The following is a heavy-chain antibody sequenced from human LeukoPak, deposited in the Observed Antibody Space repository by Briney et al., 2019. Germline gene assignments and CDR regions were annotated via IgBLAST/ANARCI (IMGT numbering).Heavy chain of an antibody. CDR2: VYSSGSP. Sequence: SESLSLTCTVSGASIRTSTYYWGWLRQPPGKGLEWIGSVYSSGSPYYNPSFKSRLTISVDASKNQIYLRLRSVTASDTAVYYCATNKTMMTAAGMFDPWGPGTLVTASS. CDR1: GASIRTSTYY. J-gene: IGHJ5*02. V-gene: IGHV4-39*01. D-gene: IGHD3-22*01. CDR3: ATNKTMMTAAGMFDP.